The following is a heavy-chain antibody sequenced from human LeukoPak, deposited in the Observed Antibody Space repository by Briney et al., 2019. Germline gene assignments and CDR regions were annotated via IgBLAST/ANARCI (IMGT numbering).Heavy chain of an antibody. CDR2: ISSSSSYI. J-gene: IGHJ6*02. D-gene: IGHD2-15*01. CDR3: ARDLRNIVVVVAATPTRYGMDV. V-gene: IGHV3-21*01. Sequence: PGGSLRLSCAASGFTFSSYSMNWVRQAPGKGLEWVSSISSSSSYIYYADSVKGRFTISGDNAKNSLYLQMNSLRAEDTAVYYCARDLRNIVVVVAATPTRYGMDVWGQGTTVTVSS. CDR1: GFTFSSYS.